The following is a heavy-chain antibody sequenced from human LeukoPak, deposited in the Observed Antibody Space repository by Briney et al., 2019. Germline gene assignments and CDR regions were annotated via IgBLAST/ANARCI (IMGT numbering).Heavy chain of an antibody. J-gene: IGHJ4*02. CDR1: GFTFSSYW. V-gene: IGHV3-7*01. CDR2: IKQDGSEK. CDR3: ARAEPYYDSSGYTIFDY. D-gene: IGHD3-22*01. Sequence: PGGSLRLSCAASGFTFSSYWMSWVRQPPGKGLEWVANIKQDGSEKYYVDSVKGRFTISRDNAKNSLYLQMNSLRAEDTAVYYCARAEPYYDSSGYTIFDYWGQGTLVTVSS.